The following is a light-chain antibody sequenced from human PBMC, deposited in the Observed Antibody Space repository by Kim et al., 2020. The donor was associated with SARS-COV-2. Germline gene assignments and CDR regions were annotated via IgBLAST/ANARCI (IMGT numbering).Light chain of an antibody. V-gene: IGKV2-28*01. CDR1: QSLLHSNGYNY. CDR3: MQPLETPVT. Sequence: DIVMTQSPLSLPVTPGEPASISCRSSQSLLHSNGYNYLDWYLQKPGQSPQLLIYLGSNRASGVPDRFSGSGSGTDFTLKISRVEAEDVGVYYCMQPLETPVTFGGGTKLEIK. J-gene: IGKJ4*01. CDR2: LGS.